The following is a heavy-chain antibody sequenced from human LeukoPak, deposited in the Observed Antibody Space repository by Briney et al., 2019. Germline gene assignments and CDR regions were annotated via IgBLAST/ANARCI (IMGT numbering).Heavy chain of an antibody. CDR1: GGTFSSYA. Sequence: GVSVKVSCKASGGTFSSYAISWVRQAPGQGLEWMGIINPSGGSTSYAQKFQGRVTMTRDTSTSTVYMELSSLRSEDTAVYYCARDAGVTPGDYWGQGTLVTVSS. J-gene: IGHJ4*02. CDR3: ARDAGVTPGDY. D-gene: IGHD4-23*01. CDR2: INPSGGST. V-gene: IGHV1-46*01.